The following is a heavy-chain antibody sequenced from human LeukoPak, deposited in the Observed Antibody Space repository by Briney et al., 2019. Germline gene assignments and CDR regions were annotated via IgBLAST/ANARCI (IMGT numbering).Heavy chain of an antibody. CDR1: GFTFSDYY. Sequence: PGGPLRLSCAASGFTFSDYYMDWVRQAPGKALEWVVRSRNKANSYTTESAASVKGRFTISRDDSKNSLYLQMNSLRTEDTAMYYCARDVTMVRGVIIEYYFDYWGQGTLVTVSS. D-gene: IGHD3-10*01. CDR2: SRNKANSYTT. J-gene: IGHJ4*02. V-gene: IGHV3-72*01. CDR3: ARDVTMVRGVIIEYYFDY.